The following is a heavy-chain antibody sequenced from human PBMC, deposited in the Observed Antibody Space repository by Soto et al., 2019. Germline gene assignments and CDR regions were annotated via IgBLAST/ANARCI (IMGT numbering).Heavy chain of an antibody. V-gene: IGHV4-59*01. CDR3: ARYNYGSGSYSYNYGMDV. J-gene: IGHJ6*02. CDR2: IYYSGST. Sequence: SETLSLTCTVSGGSISSYYWSWIRQPPGKGLEWIGYIYYSGSTNYNPSLKSRVTISVDTSKNQFSLKLSSVTAADTAAYYCARYNYGSGSYSYNYGMDVWGQGTTVTVSS. CDR1: GGSISSYY. D-gene: IGHD3-10*01.